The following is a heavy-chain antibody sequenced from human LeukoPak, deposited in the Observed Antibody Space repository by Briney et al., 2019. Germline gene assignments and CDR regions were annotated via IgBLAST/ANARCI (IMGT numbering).Heavy chain of an antibody. Sequence: PSETLSLTCTVSGYSISSGRFWGWIRPPPGKGLEWIGSVYHDGSTFYSPSLRSRVTISVDRSKNQFSLKLTSVTAADTAVYYCASDCGGDCYSARAEYFQHWGQGTLVTVSS. CDR1: GYSISSGRF. V-gene: IGHV4-38-2*02. D-gene: IGHD2-21*02. CDR3: ASDCGGDCYSARAEYFQH. J-gene: IGHJ1*01. CDR2: VYHDGST.